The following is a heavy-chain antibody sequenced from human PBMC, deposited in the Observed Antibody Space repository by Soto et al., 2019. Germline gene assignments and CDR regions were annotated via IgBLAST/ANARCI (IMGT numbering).Heavy chain of an antibody. CDR3: AKPEGRGYSYGPGPNGQYFDY. V-gene: IGHV3-23*01. J-gene: IGHJ4*02. CDR1: GFTFSTYS. CDR2: ISGSGGST. D-gene: IGHD5-18*01. Sequence: TGGSLRLSCAASGFTFSTYSMNWVRQAPGKGLEWVSAISGSGGSTYYADSVKGRFTISRDNSKNTLYLQMNSLRAEDTAVYYCAKPEGRGYSYGPGPNGQYFDYWGQGTLVTVSS.